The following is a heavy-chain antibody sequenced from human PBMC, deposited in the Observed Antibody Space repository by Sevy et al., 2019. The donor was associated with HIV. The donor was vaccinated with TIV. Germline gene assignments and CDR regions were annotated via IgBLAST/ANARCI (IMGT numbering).Heavy chain of an antibody. D-gene: IGHD4-17*01. V-gene: IGHV3-48*03. CDR1: GFTFSSYE. Sequence: GGSLRLSCAASGFTFSSYEMNWVRQAPGKGLEWVSYISNSGTTISYSDSVRGRFSISRDNARNSLYLQRNSLRAEDTAVYYCARDLPPSATTVAHFDYWGQGTLVTVSS. J-gene: IGHJ4*02. CDR2: ISNSGTTI. CDR3: ARDLPPSATTVAHFDY.